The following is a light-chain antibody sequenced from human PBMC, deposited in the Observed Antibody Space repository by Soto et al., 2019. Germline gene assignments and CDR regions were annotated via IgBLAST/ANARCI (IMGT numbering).Light chain of an antibody. CDR3: QQFNNWPPWT. CDR2: GAS. V-gene: IGKV3-15*01. J-gene: IGKJ1*01. Sequence: KRMTQSPATLYVTTGERATLSCRASQSVGNNLVWYQQKPGQAPRLLIYGASTRAAGIPDRFSGSGSGTEFTLTISGLQSDDFAVYYCQQFNNWPPWTFGQGTKVDI. CDR1: QSVGNN.